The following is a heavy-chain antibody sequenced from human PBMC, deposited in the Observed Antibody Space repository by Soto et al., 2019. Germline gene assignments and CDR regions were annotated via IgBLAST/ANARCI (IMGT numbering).Heavy chain of an antibody. CDR1: GFTFSSYS. V-gene: IGHV3-48*01. CDR2: ISSSSSTI. CDR3: ARDLSRVVVAASDY. Sequence: EVQLVESGGGLVQPGGSLRLSCAASGFTFSSYSMNWVRQAPGKGLEWVSYISSSSSTIYYADSVKGRFTISRDNAKNSLYLQMNSLRAEDTAVYYCARDLSRVVVAASDYWGQGTLVTVSS. J-gene: IGHJ4*02. D-gene: IGHD2-15*01.